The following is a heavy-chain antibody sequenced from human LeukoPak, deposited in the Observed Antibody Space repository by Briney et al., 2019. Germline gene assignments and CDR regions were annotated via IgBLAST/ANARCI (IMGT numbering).Heavy chain of an antibody. CDR1: GFTFSSYW. Sequence: GGSLRLSCAASGFTFSSYWMSWVRQAPGKGLEWVANIKQDGSEKYSVDSVKGRFTISRDNAKNSLFLQMNSLRAEDTAVYYCARALTGFIPGNWGQGTLVTVSS. D-gene: IGHD3-9*01. CDR3: ARALTGFIPGN. CDR2: IKQDGSEK. J-gene: IGHJ4*02. V-gene: IGHV3-7*01.